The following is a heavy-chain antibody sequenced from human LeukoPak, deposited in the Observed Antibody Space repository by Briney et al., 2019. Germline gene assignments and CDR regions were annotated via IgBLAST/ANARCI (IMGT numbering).Heavy chain of an antibody. J-gene: IGHJ4*02. CDR2: INHSGST. D-gene: IGHD3-10*01. CDR3: ARRKSLWFGNSIKSPFDY. V-gene: IGHV4-34*01. CDR1: GGSFSGYY. Sequence: PSETLSLTCAVYGGSFSGYYWSWIRQPPGKGLEWIGEINHSGSTNYNPSLKSRVTISVDTSKNQFSLKLSSVTAADTAVYYCARRKSLWFGNSIKSPFDYWGQGTLVTVSS.